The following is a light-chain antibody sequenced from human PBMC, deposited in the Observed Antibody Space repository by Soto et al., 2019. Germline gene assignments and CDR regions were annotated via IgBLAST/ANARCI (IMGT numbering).Light chain of an antibody. CDR1: QSISRY. Sequence: EIALTQSPATLSLSPWERATLSCRASQSISRYLAWYQQKPGQAPRLLIYDASNRATGIPARFSGSGSGTDFTLTISSLEPEDFAVYYCQQRGNWPSFVGGTKVEIK. V-gene: IGKV3-11*01. J-gene: IGKJ4*01. CDR3: QQRGNWPS. CDR2: DAS.